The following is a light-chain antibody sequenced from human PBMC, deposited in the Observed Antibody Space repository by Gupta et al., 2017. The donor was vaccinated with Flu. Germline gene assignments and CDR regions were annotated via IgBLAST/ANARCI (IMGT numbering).Light chain of an antibody. CDR3: SSYRNISTRYV. CDR1: SSDVGTYNY. Sequence: SALTQPASVSGSPGQSITISCTGTSSDVGTYNYVSWYQHHPGKAPKLIIYEVSNRPSGVSNRFSGSKSGTTASLTISGLQAEDEADYYCSSYRNISTRYVFGTGTKVTVL. V-gene: IGLV2-14*01. J-gene: IGLJ1*01. CDR2: EVS.